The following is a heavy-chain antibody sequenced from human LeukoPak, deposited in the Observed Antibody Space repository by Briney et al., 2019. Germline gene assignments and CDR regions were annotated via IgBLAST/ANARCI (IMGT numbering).Heavy chain of an antibody. Sequence: GASVKVSCKASGYTFTGYYMHWVRQAPGQGLEWMGRINPNSGGTNYAQKFQGRVTMTRDTSISTAYMELSRLRSDDTAVYYCARGLLYYYDSSGYYGVDYWGQGTLVTVSS. CDR1: GYTFTGYY. CDR3: ARGLLYYYDSSGYYGVDY. D-gene: IGHD3-22*01. CDR2: INPNSGGT. J-gene: IGHJ4*02. V-gene: IGHV1-2*06.